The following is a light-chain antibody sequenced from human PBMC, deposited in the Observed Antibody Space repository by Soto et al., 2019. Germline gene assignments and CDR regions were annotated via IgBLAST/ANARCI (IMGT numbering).Light chain of an antibody. Sequence: QSALTQPRSVSGSPGQSVTISCIGTSSDVGGYNYVSWYQHHPGKAPKLMIYDVNKRPSGVPDRFSGSKSGNTASLMISGLQADDEADYYCSSYAGSYSLVFGGGTKLTVL. CDR1: SSDVGGYNY. CDR3: SSYAGSYSLV. CDR2: DVN. J-gene: IGLJ3*02. V-gene: IGLV2-11*01.